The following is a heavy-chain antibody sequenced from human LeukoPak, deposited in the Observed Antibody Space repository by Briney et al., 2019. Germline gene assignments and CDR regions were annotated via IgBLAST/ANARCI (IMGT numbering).Heavy chain of an antibody. CDR1: GFTFSSYA. V-gene: IGHV3-30-3*01. Sequence: GGSLRLSCAASGFTFSSYAMHWVRQAPGKGLEWVAVISYDGNNKYYADSVKGRFTISRDNSKNTLYLQMNSLRAEDTAVYYCAKDPDYYDSSGPLDYWGQGTLVTVSS. J-gene: IGHJ4*02. D-gene: IGHD3-22*01. CDR3: AKDPDYYDSSGPLDY. CDR2: ISYDGNNK.